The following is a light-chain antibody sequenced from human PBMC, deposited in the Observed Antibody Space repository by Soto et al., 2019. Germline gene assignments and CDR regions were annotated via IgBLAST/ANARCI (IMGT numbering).Light chain of an antibody. J-gene: IGKJ5*01. CDR1: QSVQSY. V-gene: IGKV3-11*01. CDR2: DSS. Sequence: EVVLTQSPVTLSLSPGERATLSCRASQSVQSYLAWYQQKPGQAPRLLIYDSSNRATGVPARFSGSGSGTDFTLTISTLEPEDFAVYYCQHRSSWPVTFDQGTRLEIK. CDR3: QHRSSWPVT.